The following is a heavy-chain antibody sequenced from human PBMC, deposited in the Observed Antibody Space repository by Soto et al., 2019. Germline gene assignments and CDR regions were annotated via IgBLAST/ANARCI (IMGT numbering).Heavy chain of an antibody. V-gene: IGHV1-8*01. Sequence: ASVKVSCKASGYTFTSYDINWVRQATGQGLEWMGWMNPNSGNTGYAQKFQGRVTMTRNTSISTAYMELSSLRSEDTAVYYCARGRWLGYNDAFDIWGQGTMVTISS. CDR1: GYTFTSYD. CDR2: MNPNSGNT. CDR3: ARGRWLGYNDAFDI. D-gene: IGHD6-19*01. J-gene: IGHJ3*02.